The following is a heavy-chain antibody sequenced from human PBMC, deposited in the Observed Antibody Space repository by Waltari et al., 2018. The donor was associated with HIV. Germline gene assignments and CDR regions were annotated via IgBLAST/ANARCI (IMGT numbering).Heavy chain of an antibody. D-gene: IGHD5-18*01. CDR3: ARELGYSYGYVSDY. Sequence: EVQLVESGGGLVQPGGSLRLSCAASGFTFSSYWMSWVRQAPGTGMEWFANIKQDGSEKYYVDSVKGRFTISSENSKNSLYLQRNSLRAEDTAVYYCARELGYSYGYVSDYWGQGTLVTVSS. J-gene: IGHJ4*02. CDR1: GFTFSSYW. CDR2: IKQDGSEK. V-gene: IGHV3-7*01.